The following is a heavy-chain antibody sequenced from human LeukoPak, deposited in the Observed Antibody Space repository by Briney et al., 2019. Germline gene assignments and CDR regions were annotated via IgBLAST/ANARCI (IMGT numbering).Heavy chain of an antibody. CDR3: ARSPRLAVETRWFGMDV. D-gene: IGHD4-23*01. CDR1: GYSISSGYY. J-gene: IGHJ6*02. CDR2: IYHSGST. V-gene: IGHV4-38-2*01. Sequence: SETLSLTCAVSGYSISSGYYWGWIRQPPGKGLEWIGSIYHSGSTYYNPSLKSRVTISVDTSKNQFSLKLSSVTAADTAVYYCARSPRLAVETRWFGMDVWGQGTTVTVSS.